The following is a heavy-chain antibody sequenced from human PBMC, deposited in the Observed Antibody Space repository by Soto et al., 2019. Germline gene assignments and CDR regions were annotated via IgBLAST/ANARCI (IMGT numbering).Heavy chain of an antibody. V-gene: IGHV3-23*01. CDR3: AKELLSGRFTNFDY. CDR1: GFTFSNYA. CDR2: ISGSGGST. J-gene: IGHJ4*02. Sequence: EVQLLESGGGLVQPGGSLRLSCVASGFTFSNYAMTWVRQAPGKGLEWVSAISGSGGSTYYADSVKGRFTISRDNSKNTLYLQMNSLGAEDTAVYYCAKELLSGRFTNFDYWGQGTLVTVSS. D-gene: IGHD1-26*01.